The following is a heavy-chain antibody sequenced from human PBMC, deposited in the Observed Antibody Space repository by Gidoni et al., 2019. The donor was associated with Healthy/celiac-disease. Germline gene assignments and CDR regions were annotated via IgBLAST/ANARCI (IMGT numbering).Heavy chain of an antibody. J-gene: IGHJ5*02. Sequence: HVQLVQSGAEVQKPGASVKVSCQASVYTFTSYAMHWVRQAPGQRLEWMGWINAGNGNTKYSKKFQGRVTITRDTSASTAYMELSSLRSEDTAVYYCARDSSSGWYNWFDPWGQGTLVTVSS. V-gene: IGHV1-3*01. D-gene: IGHD6-19*01. CDR3: ARDSSSGWYNWFDP. CDR1: VYTFTSYA. CDR2: INAGNGNT.